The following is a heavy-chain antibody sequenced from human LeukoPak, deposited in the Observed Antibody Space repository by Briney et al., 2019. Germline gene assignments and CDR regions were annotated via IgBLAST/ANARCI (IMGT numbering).Heavy chain of an antibody. CDR3: ARYGDYGAFDI. J-gene: IGHJ3*02. D-gene: IGHD4-17*01. V-gene: IGHV3-48*01. Sequence: GGSLRLSCAASGFTFSSYSMNWVRQAPGKGLEWVSYISSSSSTIYYADSVKGRFTISRDNAKNSLYLQMNSLRAEDTSVYYCARYGDYGAFDIWGQGTMVTVSS. CDR1: GFTFSSYS. CDR2: ISSSSSTI.